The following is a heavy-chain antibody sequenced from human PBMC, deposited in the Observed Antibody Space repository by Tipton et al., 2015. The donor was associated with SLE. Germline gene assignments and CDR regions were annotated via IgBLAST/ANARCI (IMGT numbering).Heavy chain of an antibody. CDR2: INTDGSAT. CDR3: AGNWGYGAFDI. D-gene: IGHD7-27*01. CDR1: GFTFSSYW. V-gene: IGHV3-74*01. Sequence: SLRLSCAASGFTFSSYWMHWVRQVPGKGLVWVSYINTDGSATGYADSVKGRFTISRDNAKNMLYLQMNSLRAGDTAVYYCAGNWGYGAFDIWAQGTMVTVSS. J-gene: IGHJ3*02.